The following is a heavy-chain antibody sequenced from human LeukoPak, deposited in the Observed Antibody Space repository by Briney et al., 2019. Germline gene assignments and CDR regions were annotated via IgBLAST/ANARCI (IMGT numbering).Heavy chain of an antibody. J-gene: IGHJ4*02. Sequence: PSETLSLTCAVYGGSFSGYYWSWLRQPPGKGLEWIGEINHSGSTNYNPSLKRRVTISVDTSKKQFSLKLSAVTAADTAVYYCARSGYYDFWSVSYWGQGTLVTVSS. CDR3: ARSGYYDFWSVSY. V-gene: IGHV4-34*01. CDR2: INHSGST. D-gene: IGHD3-3*01. CDR1: GGSFSGYY.